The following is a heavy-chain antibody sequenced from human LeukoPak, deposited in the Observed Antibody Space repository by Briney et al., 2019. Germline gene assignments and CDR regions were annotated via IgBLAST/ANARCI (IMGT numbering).Heavy chain of an antibody. CDR2: INPSGGST. Sequence: ASVKVSCKASGYTFTSYYMHWVRQAPGQGLEWMGIINPSGGSTSYAQKFQGRVTMTRDTSTSTVYMELSSLRSEDTAVYYCASPNRYCSGGSCYGFSAFDIWGQGTMVTVSS. CDR1: GYTFTSYY. V-gene: IGHV1-46*01. J-gene: IGHJ3*02. CDR3: ASPNRYCSGGSCYGFSAFDI. D-gene: IGHD2-15*01.